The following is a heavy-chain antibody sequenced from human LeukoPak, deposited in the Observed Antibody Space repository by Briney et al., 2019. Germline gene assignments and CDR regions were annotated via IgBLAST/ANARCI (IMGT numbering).Heavy chain of an antibody. J-gene: IGHJ4*02. CDR2: ISYDGSNK. D-gene: IGHD4-23*01. Sequence: GRSLRLSCAASGFTFSSYAMHWVRQAPGKGLEWVAVISYDGSNKYYADSVKGRFTISRDNSKNTLYLQMNSLRAEDTAVYYCARESVSTVVTQAGSYFDYWGQGTLVTVSS. CDR1: GFTFSSYA. CDR3: ARESVSTVVTQAGSYFDY. V-gene: IGHV3-30*04.